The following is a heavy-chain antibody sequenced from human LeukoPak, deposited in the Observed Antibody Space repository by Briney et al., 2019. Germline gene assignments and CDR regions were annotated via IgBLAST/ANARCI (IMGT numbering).Heavy chain of an antibody. CDR1: GGSITYFY. Sequence: PSETLSLTCTVSGGSITYFYWSWIRQPPGKELEWIGYSYYSGTTNYNPSLKSRVTISVDTSKNQFSLTLTSVSAADTAVYYCARSHYSSGWTFDYWGQGTRVTVSS. CDR2: SYYSGTT. CDR3: ARSHYSSGWTFDY. V-gene: IGHV4-59*01. J-gene: IGHJ4*02. D-gene: IGHD6-19*01.